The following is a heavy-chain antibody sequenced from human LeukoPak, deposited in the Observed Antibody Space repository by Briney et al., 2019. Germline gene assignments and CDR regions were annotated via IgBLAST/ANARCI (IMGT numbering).Heavy chain of an antibody. CDR1: GYTFTGYY. CDR3: ARVNMYDFWSGYYTGMRKYFDY. J-gene: IGHJ4*02. V-gene: IGHV1-2*02. D-gene: IGHD3-3*01. CDR2: INPNSGGT. Sequence: ASVKVSCKASGYTFTGYYMHWVRQAPRQGLEWMGWINPNSGGTNYAQKFQGRVTMTRDTSISTAYMELSRLRSDDTAVYYCARVNMYDFWSGYYTGMRKYFDYWGQGTLVTVSS.